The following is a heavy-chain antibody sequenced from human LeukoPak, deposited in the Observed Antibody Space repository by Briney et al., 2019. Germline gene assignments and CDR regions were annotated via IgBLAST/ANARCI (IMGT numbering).Heavy chain of an antibody. CDR3: ARDSGPYSSSWYSPVYYYMDV. CDR2: IYTSGST. J-gene: IGHJ6*03. Sequence: SETLSLTCTVSGGSISSYYWSWLRQPAGKGLEWIGRIYTSGSTNYNPSLKSRVTISVDKSKNQFSLKLSPVTAADTAVYYCARDSGPYSSSWYSPVYYYMDVWGKGTTVTVSS. D-gene: IGHD6-13*01. V-gene: IGHV4-4*07. CDR1: GGSISSYY.